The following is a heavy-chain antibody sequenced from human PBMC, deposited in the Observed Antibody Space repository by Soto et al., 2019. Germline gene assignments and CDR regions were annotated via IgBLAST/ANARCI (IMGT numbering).Heavy chain of an antibody. D-gene: IGHD3-16*02. J-gene: IGHJ4*02. CDR1: GFTFSSYA. CDR3: TGHTNDYIWGSYRFSDDY. V-gene: IGHV3-23*01. CDR2: ISGSGGST. Sequence: GGSLRLSCAASGFTFSSYAMSWVRQAPGKGLEWVSAISGSGGSTYYADSVKGRFTISRDNSKNTLYLQMNSLKTEDTAVYYCTGHTNDYIWGSYRFSDDYWGQGTLVTVS.